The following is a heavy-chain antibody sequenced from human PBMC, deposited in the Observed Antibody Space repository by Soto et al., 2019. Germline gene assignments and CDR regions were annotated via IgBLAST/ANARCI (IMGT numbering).Heavy chain of an antibody. Sequence: GGSLRLSCTASGFTFSSYTMNWVRQAPGKGLEWVSSITGSGGSTYYADSVKGRFTISRDNSKDTLYLQMNGLRADDTAVYYCARVGGSHYSGLDYWGQGTRVTVSS. CDR2: ITGSGGST. V-gene: IGHV3-23*01. CDR1: GFTFSSYT. D-gene: IGHD1-26*01. J-gene: IGHJ4*02. CDR3: ARVGGSHYSGLDY.